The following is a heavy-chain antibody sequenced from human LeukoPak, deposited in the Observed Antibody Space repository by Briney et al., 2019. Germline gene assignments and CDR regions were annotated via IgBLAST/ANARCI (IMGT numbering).Heavy chain of an antibody. Sequence: PLRTLSLSSAASGFTFSSYAMHSVRQAPGKGLDCPAGTSYDGSTKYYADCVKGRLTISRDNSKDTLYMQMNSLRAEDTAVYYCTRAIWSGELFDWFDHWGQGTLVTVSS. J-gene: IGHJ5*02. D-gene: IGHD3-10*01. V-gene: IGHV3-30*04. CDR1: GFTFSSYA. CDR3: TRAIWSGELFDWFDH. CDR2: TSYDGSTK.